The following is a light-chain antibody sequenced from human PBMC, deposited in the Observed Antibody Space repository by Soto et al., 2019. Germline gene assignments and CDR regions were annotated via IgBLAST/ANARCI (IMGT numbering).Light chain of an antibody. CDR3: QQYGSSLWT. Sequence: EIVLTQSPGTLSLSPGERATLSCRASQSVSSSYLAWYQQKPGQAPRLLIYGASSRATGIPDRFSGSGSGKDFTLTISRLEPEDFAVYYCQQYGSSLWTVGQGTKVEIK. CDR2: GAS. V-gene: IGKV3-20*01. J-gene: IGKJ1*01. CDR1: QSVSSSY.